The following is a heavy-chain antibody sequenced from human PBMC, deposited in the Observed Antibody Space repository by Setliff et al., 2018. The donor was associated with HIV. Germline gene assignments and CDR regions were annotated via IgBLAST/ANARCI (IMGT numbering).Heavy chain of an antibody. J-gene: IGHJ6*02. CDR2: ISWSGGGT. Sequence: AGGSLRLSCAASGFTFEEYGMRWVRQVPGKGLEWVSGISWSGGGTGYAASVKGRFTISRDDAKNSLYLQMSSLRVEDTALYFCARSFPHYYESGGVYAMDVWGLGTTVTVSS. V-gene: IGHV3-20*04. CDR3: ARSFPHYYESGGVYAMDV. CDR1: GFTFEEYG. D-gene: IGHD3-22*01.